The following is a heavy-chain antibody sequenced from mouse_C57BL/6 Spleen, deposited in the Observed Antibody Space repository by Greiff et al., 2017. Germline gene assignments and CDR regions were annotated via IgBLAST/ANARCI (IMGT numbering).Heavy chain of an antibody. CDR2: IDPANGNT. J-gene: IGHJ1*03. V-gene: IGHV14-3*01. Sequence: EVKLQQSVAELVRPGASVKLSCTASGFNIKNTYMHWVKQRPEQGLEWIGRIDPANGNTKYAPKFQGKATITADTSSNTAYLQLSSLTSEDTAIYYCARDYYGSSHYWYFDVWGTGTTVTVSS. D-gene: IGHD1-1*01. CDR1: GFNIKNTY. CDR3: ARDYYGSSHYWYFDV.